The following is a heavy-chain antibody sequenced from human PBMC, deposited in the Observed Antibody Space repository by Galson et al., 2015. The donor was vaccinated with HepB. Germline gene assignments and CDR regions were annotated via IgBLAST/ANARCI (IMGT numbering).Heavy chain of an antibody. D-gene: IGHD3-3*01. CDR3: ARDLSFGVFIDH. V-gene: IGHV3-11*04. CDR1: GFMFSDYY. Sequence: LRLSCAASGFMFSDYYMSWIRQFPGKGLEWVASISGSGGTTKYADSVKGRFTISRDSSLYLQMNSLRAEDTAVYYCARDLSFGVFIDHWGQGILVTVSS. J-gene: IGHJ4*02. CDR2: ISGSGGTT.